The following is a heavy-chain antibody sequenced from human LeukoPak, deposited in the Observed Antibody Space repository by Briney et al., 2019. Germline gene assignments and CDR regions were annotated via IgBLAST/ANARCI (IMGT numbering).Heavy chain of an antibody. D-gene: IGHD3-16*01. CDR3: ARVRYDYVWGSPPAFDL. V-gene: IGHV1-8*03. Sequence: ASVKVSCKTSENTFTDYDINWVRQATGQGLEWMGWMNFNSGKTGYVQRFQGRVTITRNTSTSTAYMELSSLRSEDTAVYYCARVRYDYVWGSPPAFDLWGQGTMVTVSS. CDR1: ENTFTDYD. J-gene: IGHJ3*01. CDR2: MNFNSGKT.